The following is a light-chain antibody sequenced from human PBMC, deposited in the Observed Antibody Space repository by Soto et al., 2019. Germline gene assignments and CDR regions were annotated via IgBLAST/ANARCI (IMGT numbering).Light chain of an antibody. CDR2: DVN. Sequence: SALTQPASVSGAPGQSISLSCTGTSSDVGGYNYVSWYQQHPGKAPKLMIYDVNNRPSGVSDRFSGSKSGNTASLTISGLQAEDEDDYYCSSYTSTSTLVFGTGTKLTVL. V-gene: IGLV2-14*01. J-gene: IGLJ1*01. CDR1: SSDVGGYNY. CDR3: SSYTSTSTLV.